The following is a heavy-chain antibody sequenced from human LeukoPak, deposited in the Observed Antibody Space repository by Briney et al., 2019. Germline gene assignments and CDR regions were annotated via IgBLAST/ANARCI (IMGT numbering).Heavy chain of an antibody. CDR2: ITSGSSSI. CDR1: GFTFSSYS. D-gene: IGHD2-15*01. CDR3: ARGPRGYCSGGSCYYYYYYMDV. V-gene: IGHV3-21*01. Sequence: GGSLRLSCAASGFTFSSYSMNWVRQAPGKGLEWVSSITSGSSSIYYADSVKGRFTISRDNAKNSLYLQMNSLRAEDTAVYYCARGPRGYCSGGSCYYYYYYMDVWGKGTTVTISS. J-gene: IGHJ6*03.